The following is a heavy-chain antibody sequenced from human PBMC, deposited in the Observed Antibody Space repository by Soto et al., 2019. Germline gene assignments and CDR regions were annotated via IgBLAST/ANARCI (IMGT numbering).Heavy chain of an antibody. CDR1: GGTFSSYA. Sequence: ASVKVSCKASGGTFSSYAISWVRQAPGQGLEWMGGIIPIFGTANYAQKFQGRVTITADESTSTAYMELSSLRSEDAAVYYCARGNGYKYTGTYWGQGTLVTVSS. CDR2: IIPIFGTA. J-gene: IGHJ4*02. V-gene: IGHV1-69*13. CDR3: ARGNGYKYTGTY. D-gene: IGHD5-12*01.